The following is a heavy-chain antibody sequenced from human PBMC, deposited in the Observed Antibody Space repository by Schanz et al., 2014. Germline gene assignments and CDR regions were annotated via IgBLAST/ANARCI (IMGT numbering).Heavy chain of an antibody. CDR2: ITYNGGTI. V-gene: IGHV3-11*01. J-gene: IGHJ5*01. D-gene: IGHD2-15*01. Sequence: VQLVESGGGLVKPGGSLRLSCTASGFPFSDYFMAWIRQPPGRGLEWVSYITYNGGTIYYADSVKGRFTISRDNAKNTLYLQMNSLRAEDTAVYYCAKTPREYCNYDNCPNWFDSWGQGTLVTASS. CDR1: GFPFSDYF. CDR3: AKTPREYCNYDNCPNWFDS.